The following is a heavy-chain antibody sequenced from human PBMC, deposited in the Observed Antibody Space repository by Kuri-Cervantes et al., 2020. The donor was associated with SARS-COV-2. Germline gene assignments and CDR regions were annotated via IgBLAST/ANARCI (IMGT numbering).Heavy chain of an antibody. J-gene: IGHJ4*02. CDR2: INHSGST. CDR3: ARGVCSGGSCYLGY. V-gene: IGHV4-34*01. D-gene: IGHD2-15*01. CDR1: GGSFSGYY. Sequence: SQTLSLTCAVYGGSFSGYYWSWIRQPPGKGLEWIGEINHSGSTNYNPSLKSRVTISVDTSKNQFSLKLSSVTAADTAVYYCARGVCSGGSCYLGYWGQGTLVTVSS.